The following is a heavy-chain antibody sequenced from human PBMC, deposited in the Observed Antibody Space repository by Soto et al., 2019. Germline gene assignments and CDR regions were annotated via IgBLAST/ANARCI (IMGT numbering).Heavy chain of an antibody. Sequence: QVQLVQSGAEVKKPGSSVKVSCKASGGTFSSYAISWVRQAPGQGLEWMGGIIPIFGTANYAQKSQGRVTITADESTSTAYMELSGLISEDTAVYYGAGTAAGYCSGGSCYPFDYWGQGALVTVSS. D-gene: IGHD2-15*01. J-gene: IGHJ4*02. CDR1: GGTFSSYA. V-gene: IGHV1-69*01. CDR2: IIPIFGTA. CDR3: AGTAAGYCSGGSCYPFDY.